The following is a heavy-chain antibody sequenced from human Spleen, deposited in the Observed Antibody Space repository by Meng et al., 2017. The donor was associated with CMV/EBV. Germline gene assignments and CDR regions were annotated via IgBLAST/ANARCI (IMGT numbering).Heavy chain of an antibody. V-gene: IGHV4-61*01. D-gene: IGHD3-3*01. J-gene: IGHJ5*02. CDR3: AKTSDFWNGFGGWLDP. CDR2: IYYSGST. Sequence: SETLSLTCTVSGGSVSSGSYYWSWIRQPPGKGLEWIGYIYYSGSTDYNPSLKSRVTISVDTSNKQFSLRLSSVTTADTAIYYCAKTSDFWNGFGGWLDPWGQGILVTVSS. CDR1: GGSVSSGSYY.